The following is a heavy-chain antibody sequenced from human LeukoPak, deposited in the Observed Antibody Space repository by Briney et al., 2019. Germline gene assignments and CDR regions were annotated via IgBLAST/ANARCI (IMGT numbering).Heavy chain of an antibody. Sequence: PGGSLRLSCEASGFTFTKFWMSWVRQAPGKGLEWVANIQEDGKKENYVDSVRGRFTISRDNAKNSIYLQMNSLRVEDTAVYYCASLVYWGQGTLVTVSS. V-gene: IGHV3-7*01. CDR2: IQEDGKKE. D-gene: IGHD2-8*02. CDR1: GFTFTKFW. CDR3: ASLVY. J-gene: IGHJ4*02.